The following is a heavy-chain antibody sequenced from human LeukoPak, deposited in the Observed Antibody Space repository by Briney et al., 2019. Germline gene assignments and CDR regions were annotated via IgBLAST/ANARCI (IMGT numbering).Heavy chain of an antibody. D-gene: IGHD5-18*01. CDR3: ARDPGYSYGNYMDV. Sequence: GGSLRLSCAASGFTVSSNYMSWVRQAPGKGLEWVSVIYSGGSTYYADSVKGRFTISRDNSKNTLYLQMNSLRAEDTAVYYCARDPGYSYGNYMDVWGKGTTVTVSS. CDR2: IYSGGST. J-gene: IGHJ6*03. V-gene: IGHV3-53*01. CDR1: GFTVSSNY.